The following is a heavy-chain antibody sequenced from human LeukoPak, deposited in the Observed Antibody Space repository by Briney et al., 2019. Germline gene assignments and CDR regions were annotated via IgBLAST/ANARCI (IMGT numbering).Heavy chain of an antibody. Sequence: SGGSLRLSCAASGFTFSDYYMSWIRQAPGKGLEWVSYITSSSSYTNYAESVKGRFTISRDNAKTSLYLQMNSLRAEDTAVYYCARGPVDRVATITWYFDHWGRGTLVTVSS. J-gene: IGHJ2*01. V-gene: IGHV3-11*06. D-gene: IGHD5-12*01. CDR1: GFTFSDYY. CDR2: ITSSSSYT. CDR3: ARGPVDRVATITWYFDH.